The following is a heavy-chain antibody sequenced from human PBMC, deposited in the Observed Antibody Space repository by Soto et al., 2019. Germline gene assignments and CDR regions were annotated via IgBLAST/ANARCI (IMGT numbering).Heavy chain of an antibody. J-gene: IGHJ6*02. V-gene: IGHV1-2*04. CDR1: GYTFTNYG. CDR3: ARSSLYGSGSYYNVDYYYGMDV. Sequence: GASVKVSCKASGYTFTNYGLPWGRQAPGQGPEWVGWINPNSGGTNYAQKFQGWVTMTRDTSISTAYMELSRLRSDDTAVYYCARSSLYGSGSYYNVDYYYGMDVWGQGTTVTVSS. CDR2: INPNSGGT. D-gene: IGHD3-10*01.